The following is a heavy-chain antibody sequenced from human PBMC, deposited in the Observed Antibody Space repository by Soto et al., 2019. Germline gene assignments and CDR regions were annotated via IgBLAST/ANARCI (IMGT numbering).Heavy chain of an antibody. CDR2: IGASGDIT. D-gene: IGHD2-21*02. V-gene: IGHV3-23*01. Sequence: GSLRLSCAASGFSFTNFAMSWVRQAPGKGLEWVAGIGASGDITWYADSVKSRLSISRDNSKNTLYLQLNSLRFEDTAVYYCAKDDFTDRGDDYFDYWGPGTLVTVSS. J-gene: IGHJ4*02. CDR3: AKDDFTDRGDDYFDY. CDR1: GFSFTNFA.